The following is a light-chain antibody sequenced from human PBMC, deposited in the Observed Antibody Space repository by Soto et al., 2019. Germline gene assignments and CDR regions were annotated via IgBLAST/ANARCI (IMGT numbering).Light chain of an antibody. J-gene: IGKJ1*01. Sequence: DIQMTQSPSTLSASVGDRVTITCRASQSISSWLAWYQQKPGKAPKLLIYDASSLESGVPSRFSGSVSGTVVALTSRSLQADDFASYYCQQYNSYPWTFGQGTKVDIK. CDR2: DAS. CDR1: QSISSW. CDR3: QQYNSYPWT. V-gene: IGKV1-5*01.